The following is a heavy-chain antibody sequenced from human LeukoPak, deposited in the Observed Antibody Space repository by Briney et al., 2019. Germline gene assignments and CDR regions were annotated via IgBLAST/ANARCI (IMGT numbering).Heavy chain of an antibody. CDR1: GDSFSGYY. D-gene: IGHD2-2*01. Sequence: PSETLSLTCAVYGDSFSGYYWSWIRQPPGKGLEWIGGINHSGNTNYNPSLKSRVTISVDTSKNQFSLMLTSLTAADTAVYYCARGSGQAAMSYDYYYMDVWGKGTRVTVSS. CDR3: ARGSGQAAMSYDYYYMDV. J-gene: IGHJ6*03. V-gene: IGHV4-34*01. CDR2: INHSGNT.